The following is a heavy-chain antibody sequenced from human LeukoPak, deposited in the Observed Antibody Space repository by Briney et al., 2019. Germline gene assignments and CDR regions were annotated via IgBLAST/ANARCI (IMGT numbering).Heavy chain of an antibody. Sequence: GASVTVSYTASGYTFTVYYMHWVRQAPGQGREGMGGISPNSGGTNYAQKFQGRVTMTRATSISTVYMELSRLRSDDTTVYYCARDRYSWYDYVWGSYRPDAFDIWGQGTMVTVSS. CDR3: ARDRYSWYDYVWGSYRPDAFDI. CDR2: ISPNSGGT. J-gene: IGHJ3*02. D-gene: IGHD3-16*02. CDR1: GYTFTVYY. V-gene: IGHV1-2*02.